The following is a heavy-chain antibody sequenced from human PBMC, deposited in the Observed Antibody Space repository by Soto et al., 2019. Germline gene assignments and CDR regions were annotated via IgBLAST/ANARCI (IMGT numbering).Heavy chain of an antibody. CDR1: GGTLSSYT. V-gene: IGHV1-69*04. J-gene: IGHJ4*02. D-gene: IGHD6-6*01. CDR3: ARDSIAARPRYFDY. CDR2: IIPILGIA. Sequence: SVKVSCKASGGTLSSYTISWVRQAPGQGLEWMGRIIPILGIANYAQKFQGRVTITADKSTSTAYMELSSLRSEDTAVYYCARDSIAARPRYFDYWGQGTLVTVSS.